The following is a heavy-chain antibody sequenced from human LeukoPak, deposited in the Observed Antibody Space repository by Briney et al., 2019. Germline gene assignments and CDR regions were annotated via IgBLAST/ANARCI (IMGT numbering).Heavy chain of an antibody. V-gene: IGHV3-23*01. CDR1: GFTFTSYS. D-gene: IGHD3-22*01. Sequence: GGSLRLSCAASGFTFTSYSMNWVRQAPGKGLEWVSTISGGGGSTYYADSVKGRFTISRDNSKNTLYLQVNSLRAEDTAAYYCAKGSYYDGSGSFYFDYWGQGTLVTVSS. CDR3: AKGSYYDGSGSFYFDY. J-gene: IGHJ4*02. CDR2: ISGGGGST.